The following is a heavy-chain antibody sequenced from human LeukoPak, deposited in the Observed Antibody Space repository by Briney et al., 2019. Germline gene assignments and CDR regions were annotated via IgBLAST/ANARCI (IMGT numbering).Heavy chain of an antibody. CDR3: ARDPTMVRGVRNAFDI. V-gene: IGHV3-30*02. CDR2: IRYDGSNK. J-gene: IGHJ3*02. Sequence: GGSLRLSCAASGFTFSSYGMHWVRQAPGKGLEWVAFIRYDGSNKYYADSVKGRFTISRDDAQNSLYLQMNSLRVEDTAVYYCARDPTMVRGVRNAFDIWGQGTMVTVSS. D-gene: IGHD3-10*01. CDR1: GFTFSSYG.